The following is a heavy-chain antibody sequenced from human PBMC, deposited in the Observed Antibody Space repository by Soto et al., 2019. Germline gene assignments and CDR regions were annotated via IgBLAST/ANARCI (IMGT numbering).Heavy chain of an antibody. Sequence: GGSLRLSCAASGFTFSSYWMSWVRQAPGKGLEWVANIKQDGSEKYYVDSVKGRFTISRDNAKNSLYLQMNSLRAEDTAVYYCARTDYDYIWGSSDYWGQGTLVTVSS. CDR2: IKQDGSEK. V-gene: IGHV3-7*01. CDR3: ARTDYDYIWGSSDY. J-gene: IGHJ4*02. CDR1: GFTFSSYW. D-gene: IGHD3-16*01.